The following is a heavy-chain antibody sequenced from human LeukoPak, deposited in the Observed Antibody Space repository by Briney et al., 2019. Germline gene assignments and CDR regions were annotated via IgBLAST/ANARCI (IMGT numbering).Heavy chain of an antibody. Sequence: SETLSLTCAVYGGSFSGYYWSWIRQPPGKGLEWIGEINHSGSTNYNPSLKSRVTVSVDTSKNHFSLKLFSMTAADAAMYYCARTYTNGQGAYYWGQGTLVTVSS. CDR2: INHSGST. J-gene: IGHJ4*02. CDR3: ARTYTNGQGAYY. D-gene: IGHD2-8*01. V-gene: IGHV4-34*01. CDR1: GGSFSGYY.